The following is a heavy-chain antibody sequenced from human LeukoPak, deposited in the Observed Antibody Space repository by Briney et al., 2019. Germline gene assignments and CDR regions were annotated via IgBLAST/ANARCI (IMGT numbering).Heavy chain of an antibody. J-gene: IGHJ4*02. Sequence: GGSLRLSCAASGFTFRSYSMNCVRQAPRKGLEWVSSISSSSTDIYYADSPKGRFTISRDNAKNSLYMQVHGLRAEDTAMYYCARDPGDFALDWGQGTLVTVSS. V-gene: IGHV3-21*01. CDR3: ARDPGDFALD. CDR2: ISSSSTDI. D-gene: IGHD1-1*01. CDR1: GFTFRSYS.